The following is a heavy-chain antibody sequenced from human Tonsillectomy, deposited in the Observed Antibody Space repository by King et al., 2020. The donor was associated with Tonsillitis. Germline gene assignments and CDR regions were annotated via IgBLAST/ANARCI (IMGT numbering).Heavy chain of an antibody. CDR2: IRYDGSDGSNK. D-gene: IGHD1-14*01. Sequence: VQLVESGGGVVQPGGSLRLSCAASGFSLSTYGMHWVRQAPGKGLEWVAFIRYDGSDGSNKYYADSVKGRFTISRDNSKNTLDLQMNSLRAEDTAVYYCAKCPDDHHYDYNYAMEVWGHGTTVTVSS. CDR3: AKCPDDHHYDYNYAMEV. CDR1: GFSLSTYG. V-gene: IGHV3-30*02. J-gene: IGHJ6*02.